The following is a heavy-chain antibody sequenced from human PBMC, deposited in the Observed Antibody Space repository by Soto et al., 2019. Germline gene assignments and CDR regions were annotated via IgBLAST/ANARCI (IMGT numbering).Heavy chain of an antibody. CDR2: INLRGGTT. CDR3: ARGTDDSDVPRWDY. Sequence: QVQLMQSGAEVRKPGASVRLSCETSGYNFNQYYIHWVRQAPGQGLEWMGIINLRGGTTEYAHKFRGRVTVTGDTSTSTAYMELRSLRSEDTAIYFCARGTDDSDVPRWDYWGQGTLVTVSS. V-gene: IGHV1-46*02. CDR1: GYNFNQYY. D-gene: IGHD4-17*01. J-gene: IGHJ4*02.